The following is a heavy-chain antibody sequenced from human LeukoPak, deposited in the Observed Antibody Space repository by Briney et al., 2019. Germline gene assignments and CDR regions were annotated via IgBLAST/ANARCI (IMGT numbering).Heavy chain of an antibody. J-gene: IGHJ3*02. CDR1: GFTFSDYY. Sequence: GGSLRLSCAASGFTFSDYYMSWLRQAPGKGLEGVSYISSNGSTIYYADSVKGRFTISRDNAKNSLYLQMNSLRAEDTAVYYWAKDIVVVPASIVSGDDAFDIWGQGTMGTVS. D-gene: IGHD2-2*01. CDR2: ISSNGSTI. CDR3: AKDIVVVPASIVSGDDAFDI. V-gene: IGHV3-11*01.